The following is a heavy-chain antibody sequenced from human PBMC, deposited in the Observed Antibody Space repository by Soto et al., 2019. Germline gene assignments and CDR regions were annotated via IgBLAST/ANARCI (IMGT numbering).Heavy chain of an antibody. CDR3: ARDTVTTSDDAFDI. J-gene: IGHJ3*02. CDR2: VYYSGST. Sequence: WTWNRQPPGKRLEWIGYVYYSGSTNYNPSLKSRVTISVDMSKNQFSLKLSSVTAADTAVYYCARDTVTTSDDAFDIWGQGTMVTVSS. V-gene: IGHV4-59*01. D-gene: IGHD4-17*01.